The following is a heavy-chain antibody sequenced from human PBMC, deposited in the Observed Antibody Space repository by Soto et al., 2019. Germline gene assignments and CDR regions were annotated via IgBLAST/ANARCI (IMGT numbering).Heavy chain of an antibody. J-gene: IGHJ4*02. CDR3: ARAEMATIEGIDY. V-gene: IGHV4-30-4*01. D-gene: IGHD5-12*01. Sequence: PSETLSLTCTVSGGSISSGDYYWSWIRQPPGKGLEWIGYIYYSGSTYYNPSLKSRVTISVDTSKNQFSLKLSSVTAADTAVYYCARAEMATIEGIDYWGQGTLVTVSS. CDR1: GGSISSGDYY. CDR2: IYYSGST.